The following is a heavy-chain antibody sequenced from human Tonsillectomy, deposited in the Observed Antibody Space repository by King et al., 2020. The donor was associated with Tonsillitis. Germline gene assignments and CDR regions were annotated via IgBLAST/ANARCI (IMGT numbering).Heavy chain of an antibody. D-gene: IGHD3-22*01. CDR2: ISSNNGKT. Sequence: QLVQSGGEVKKPGASVKVSCKPSGYPFTSYGITWVRQAPGQGLEWMGWISSNNGKTNHAQKFQGRVTMTTDTSTSTAYMELTNLRSDDTAVYYCAADTYYFESSGYSRCTYWGPGTLVTVSS. V-gene: IGHV1-18*01. CDR1: GYPFTSYG. CDR3: AADTYYFESSGYSRCTY. J-gene: IGHJ4*02.